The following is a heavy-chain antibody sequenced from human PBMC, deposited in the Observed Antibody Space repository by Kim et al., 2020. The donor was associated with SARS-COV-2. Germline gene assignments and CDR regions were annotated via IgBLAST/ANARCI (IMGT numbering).Heavy chain of an antibody. CDR1: GGSFSGYY. Sequence: SETLSLTCAVYGGSFSGYYWSWIRQPPGKGLEWIGEINHSGSTNYNPSLKSRVTISVDTSKNQFSLKLSSVTAADTAVYYCARLPGYDFWSGYLSYMDV. V-gene: IGHV4-34*01. CDR2: INHSGST. CDR3: ARLPGYDFWSGYLSYMDV. D-gene: IGHD3-3*01. J-gene: IGHJ6*03.